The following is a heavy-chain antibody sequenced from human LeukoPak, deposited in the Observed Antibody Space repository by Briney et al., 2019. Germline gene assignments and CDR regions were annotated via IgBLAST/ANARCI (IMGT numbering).Heavy chain of an antibody. CDR2: ISCSGGST. CDR3: ASFSGYYYDSSGLFDY. D-gene: IGHD3-22*01. CDR1: GFTFSNAW. Sequence: GGSLRLSRAASGFTFSNAWMSWVRQAPGKGLEWVSAISCSGGSTYYADSVKGRFTISRDNSKNTLYLQMNSLRAEDTAVYYCASFSGYYYDSSGLFDYWGQGTLVTVSS. J-gene: IGHJ4*02. V-gene: IGHV3-23*01.